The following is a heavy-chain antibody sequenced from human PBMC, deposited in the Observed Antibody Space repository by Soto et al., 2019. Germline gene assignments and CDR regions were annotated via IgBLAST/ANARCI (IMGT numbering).Heavy chain of an antibody. Sequence: QVPLVQSGAEVKKPGASVKVSCKASGYTFTSYAMHWVRQAPGQRLEWMGWINAGNGNTKYSQKFQGRVTITRDTSASTAYMELSSLRSEDTAVYYCARGLGDSPSYYYGMDVWGQGTTVTVSS. D-gene: IGHD6-6*01. CDR1: GYTFTSYA. CDR3: ARGLGDSPSYYYGMDV. CDR2: INAGNGNT. J-gene: IGHJ6*02. V-gene: IGHV1-3*01.